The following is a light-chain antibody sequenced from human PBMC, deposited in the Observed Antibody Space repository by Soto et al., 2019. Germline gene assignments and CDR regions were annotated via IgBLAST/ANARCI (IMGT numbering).Light chain of an antibody. CDR3: QSYDSSLSGSV. Sequence: QSALTQPPSVSGAPGQRVTISCTGSSSNIGAGYDVHWYQQLPGTAPKLPIYGNSNRPSGVPDRFSGSKSGTSASLAITGLQAEDEADYYCQSYDSSLSGSVFGGGTQLPVL. V-gene: IGLV1-40*01. J-gene: IGLJ2*01. CDR1: SSNIGAGYD. CDR2: GNS.